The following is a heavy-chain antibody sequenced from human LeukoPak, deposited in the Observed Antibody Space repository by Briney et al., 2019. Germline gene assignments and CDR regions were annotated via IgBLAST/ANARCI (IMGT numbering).Heavy chain of an antibody. V-gene: IGHV1-2*02. J-gene: IGHJ5*02. D-gene: IGHD4-4*01. Sequence: EASVKVSCKASGYTFTGHYMHWVRQAPGQGLEWMGWINPNSGGTNYAQKFQGRVTMTRDTSISTAYMELSRLRSDDTAVYYCARDYSNYPVNWFDPWGQGTLVTVSS. CDR2: INPNSGGT. CDR1: GYTFTGHY. CDR3: ARDYSNYPVNWFDP.